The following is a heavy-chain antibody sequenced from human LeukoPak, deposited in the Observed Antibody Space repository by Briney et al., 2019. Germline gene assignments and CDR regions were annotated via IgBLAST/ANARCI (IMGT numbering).Heavy chain of an antibody. D-gene: IGHD1-26*01. CDR3: ARGADWELPTRGY. CDR2: INPNSGGT. CDR1: GYTFTGYY. J-gene: IGHJ4*02. V-gene: IGHV1-2*02. Sequence: GASVKVSCKASGYTFTGYYMHWVRQPPGQGLEWMGWINPNSGGTNYAQKFQGRVTMTRDTSISTAYMELSRLRSDDTAVYYCARGADWELPTRGYWGQGTLVTVSS.